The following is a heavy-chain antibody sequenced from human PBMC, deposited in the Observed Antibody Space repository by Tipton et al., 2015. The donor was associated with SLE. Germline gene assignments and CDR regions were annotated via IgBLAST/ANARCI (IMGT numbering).Heavy chain of an antibody. Sequence: TLSLTCTVSGGSISSGNFYWNWIRQHPGKGLEWIGSIYQSGGTYNNPSLKSRVTISVDTSKNQFSLKLSSVTAADTAVYYCARENNWFDPWGQGTLVTVSS. J-gene: IGHJ5*02. CDR1: GGSISSGNFY. CDR2: IYQSGGT. V-gene: IGHV4-39*07. CDR3: ARENNWFDP.